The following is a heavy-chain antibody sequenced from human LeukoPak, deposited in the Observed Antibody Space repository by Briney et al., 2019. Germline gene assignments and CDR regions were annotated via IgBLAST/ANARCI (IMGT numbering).Heavy chain of an antibody. D-gene: IGHD3-22*01. CDR1: AFTFSNYW. Sequence: GGSLRLSCAASAFTFSNYWMNWVRQAPGKGLEWVSSISSSSSYIYYADSVKGRFTISRDNAKNSLYLQMNSLRAEDTAVYYCARDSDYYDSSGYPWDDAFDIWGQGTMVTVSS. CDR3: ARDSDYYDSSGYPWDDAFDI. CDR2: ISSSSSYI. V-gene: IGHV3-21*01. J-gene: IGHJ3*02.